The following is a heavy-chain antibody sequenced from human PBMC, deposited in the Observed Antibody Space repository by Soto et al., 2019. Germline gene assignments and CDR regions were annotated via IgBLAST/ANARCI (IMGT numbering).Heavy chain of an antibody. J-gene: IGHJ4*02. Sequence: PGESLKISCKGSGYSFAGYWITWVRQKPGKVLEWMGRIDPSDSQTYYSPSFRGHVTISVTKSITTVFLQWSSLGASDTAMYYCARQIYDSDTGPNFQYYFDSWGQGXPVTVYS. D-gene: IGHD3-22*01. CDR3: ARQIYDSDTGPNFQYYFDS. CDR2: IDPSDSQT. V-gene: IGHV5-10-1*01. CDR1: GYSFAGYW.